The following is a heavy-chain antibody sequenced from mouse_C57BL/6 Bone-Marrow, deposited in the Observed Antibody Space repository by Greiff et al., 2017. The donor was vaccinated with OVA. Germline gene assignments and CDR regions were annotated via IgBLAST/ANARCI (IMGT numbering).Heavy chain of an antibody. D-gene: IGHD2-5*01. CDR3: TTAYYSNYYAMDY. J-gene: IGHJ4*01. V-gene: IGHV1-5*01. Sequence: VQLQQSGTVLARPGASVKMSCKPSGYTFTSYWMHWVKQRPGQGLEWIGAIYPGNSDTSYNQKFKGKAKLTAVTSASTAYMELSSLTNEDSAVYYCTTAYYSNYYAMDYWGQGTSVTVSS. CDR1: GYTFTSYW. CDR2: IYPGNSDT.